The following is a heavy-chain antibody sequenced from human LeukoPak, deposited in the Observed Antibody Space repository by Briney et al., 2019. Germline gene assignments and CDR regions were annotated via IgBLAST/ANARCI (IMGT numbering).Heavy chain of an antibody. CDR3: ARVDTAMVFDY. CDR1: GGSFSGYY. Sequence: SETLSLTCAVYGGSFSGYYWSWIRQPPGKGLEWIGEINHTGSTNYNPSLKSRVTISVDTSKNQFSLKLSSVTAADTAVYYCARVDTAMVFDYWGQGTLVTVSS. J-gene: IGHJ4*02. CDR2: INHTGST. V-gene: IGHV4-34*01. D-gene: IGHD5-18*01.